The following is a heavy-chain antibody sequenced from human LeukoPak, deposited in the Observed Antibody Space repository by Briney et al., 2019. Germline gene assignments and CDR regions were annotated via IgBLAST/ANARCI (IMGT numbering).Heavy chain of an antibody. D-gene: IGHD6-19*01. CDR2: IYYSGST. J-gene: IGHJ5*02. CDR1: GSSISSYY. CDR3: ARSYSSGWYGMRNWFDP. Sequence: SETLSLTCTVSGSSISSYYWSWIRQPPGKGLERIGYIYYSGSTNYNPSLKSRVTISVDTSKNQFSLKLSSVTAADTAVYYCARSYSSGWYGMRNWFDPWGQGTLVTVSS. V-gene: IGHV4-59*01.